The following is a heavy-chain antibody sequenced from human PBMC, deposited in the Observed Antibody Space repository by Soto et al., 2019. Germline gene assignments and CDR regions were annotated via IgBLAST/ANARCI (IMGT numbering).Heavy chain of an antibody. CDR1: GGSISSSSYY. J-gene: IGHJ4*02. CDR3: ARHGSCSGVSCYIYFDY. D-gene: IGHD2-15*01. V-gene: IGHV4-39*01. CDR2: IYYSGST. Sequence: SETLSLTCTVSGGSISSSSYYWCWIRQPPGKGLEWIGSIYYSGSTYYNPSLKSRVTISVDTSKNQFSLKLSSVTAADTAVYYCARHGSCSGVSCYIYFDYWGQGTLFTVSS.